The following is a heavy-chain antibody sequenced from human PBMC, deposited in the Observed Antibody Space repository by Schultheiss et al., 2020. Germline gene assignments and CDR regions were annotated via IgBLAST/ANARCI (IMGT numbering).Heavy chain of an antibody. V-gene: IGHV3-64*04. Sequence: GGSLRLSCAASGFTFSSYAMHWVRQAPGKGLEYVSAISSNGGSTYYADSVKGRFTISRDDSKNTLYLQMNSLKTEDTAVYYCTTADPSGSYNFDYWGQGTLVTVSS. D-gene: IGHD1-26*01. CDR1: GFTFSSYA. CDR3: TTADPSGSYNFDY. CDR2: ISSNGGST. J-gene: IGHJ4*02.